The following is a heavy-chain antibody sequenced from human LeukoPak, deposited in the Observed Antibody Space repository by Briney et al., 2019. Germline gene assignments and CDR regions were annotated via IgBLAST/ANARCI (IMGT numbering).Heavy chain of an antibody. CDR1: GGSISSSNW. V-gene: IGHV4-4*02. J-gene: IGHJ6*03. CDR3: ARDAVVVAATPGSYYYYMDV. Sequence: SGTLSLTCAVSGGSISSSNWWSWVRQPPGKGLEWIGEIYHSGSTNYNPSLKSRVTISVDKSKNQFSLKLSSVTAADTAVYYCARDAVVVAATPGSYYYYMDVWGKGTTVTVSS. CDR2: IYHSGST. D-gene: IGHD2-15*01.